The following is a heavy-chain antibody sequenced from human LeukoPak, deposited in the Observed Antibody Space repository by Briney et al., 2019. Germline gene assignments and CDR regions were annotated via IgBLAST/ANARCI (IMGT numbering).Heavy chain of an antibody. D-gene: IGHD1-1*01. CDR3: ARGTADY. J-gene: IGHJ4*02. CDR1: GFTFSSYS. V-gene: IGHV3-30*03. CDR2: ISYDGSNK. Sequence: GGSLRLSCAASGFTFSSYSIHWVRQAPGKGLEWVAVISYDGSNKYYADSVKGRFTISRDNSKNTLYLEMNSLRTEDTAVYYCARGTADYWGQGTLVTVSS.